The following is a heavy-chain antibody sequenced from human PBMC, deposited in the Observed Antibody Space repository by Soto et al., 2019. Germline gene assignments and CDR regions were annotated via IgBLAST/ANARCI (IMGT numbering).Heavy chain of an antibody. Sequence: ASVKVSCKVSGYTLTELSMHWVRQAPGKGLEWMGGFDPEDGETIYAQKFLGRVTMTEDTSTDTAYMELSSLRSEDTAVYYCATPPRVFGDYYYYGMDVWGQGTTVTVS. CDR3: ATPPRVFGDYYYYGMDV. J-gene: IGHJ6*02. CDR1: GYTLTELS. V-gene: IGHV1-24*01. D-gene: IGHD3-16*01. CDR2: FDPEDGET.